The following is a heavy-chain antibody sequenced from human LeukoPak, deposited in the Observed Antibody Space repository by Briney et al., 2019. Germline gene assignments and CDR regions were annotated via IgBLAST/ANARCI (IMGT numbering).Heavy chain of an antibody. V-gene: IGHV3-7*01. J-gene: IGHJ4*02. Sequence: GGSLRLSCAASGFTFSSYWMSWVRQAPGKGLEWVANIKQDGSEKYYVDSVKGRFTISRDNAKNSLYLQMNSLRAEDTAVYYCAREVEMATTTFDYWGQGTLVTVSS. CDR1: GFTFSSYW. CDR2: IKQDGSEK. D-gene: IGHD5-24*01. CDR3: AREVEMATTTFDY.